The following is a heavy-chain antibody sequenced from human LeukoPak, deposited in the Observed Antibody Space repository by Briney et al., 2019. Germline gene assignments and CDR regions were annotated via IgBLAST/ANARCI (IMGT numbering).Heavy chain of an antibody. CDR1: GFTFSSYW. J-gene: IGHJ4*02. Sequence: GGSLRLSCAASGFTFSSYWMYWVRQAPGEGLEWVANIRQDGSEKHYVDSVKGRFTISRDNAKNSLYLQMNSLRAEDTAVYYCARDRIFGYWGQGTLDTVSS. V-gene: IGHV3-7*03. CDR3: ARDRIFGY. CDR2: IRQDGSEK.